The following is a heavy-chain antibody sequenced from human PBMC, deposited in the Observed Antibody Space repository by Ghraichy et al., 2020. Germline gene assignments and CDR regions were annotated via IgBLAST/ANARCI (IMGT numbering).Heavy chain of an antibody. CDR2: IYPGDSDT. V-gene: IGHV5-51*01. Sequence: GESLNISCKGSGYSFTSYWIGWVRQMPGKGLEWMGIIYPGDSDTRYSPSFQGQVTISADKSISTAYLQWSSLKTSDTAMYYCARLHGARDLRGYYYMDVWGKGTTVTVSS. J-gene: IGHJ6*03. CDR1: GYSFTSYW. D-gene: IGHD4-17*01. CDR3: ARLHGARDLRGYYYMDV.